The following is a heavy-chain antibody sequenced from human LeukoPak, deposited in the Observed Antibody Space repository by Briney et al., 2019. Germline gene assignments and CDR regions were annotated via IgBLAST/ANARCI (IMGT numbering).Heavy chain of an antibody. Sequence: GGSLRLSCAASGINFRASGMHWVRQAPGMGLEWVTFIQTVGGDKKYAASVAGRFTISRDNSKNTVYLHMSSLRPDDTALYYCAREGGTVVIGRFDYWGQGTLVTVSS. CDR1: GINFRASG. CDR2: IQTVGGDK. D-gene: IGHD2-2*01. J-gene: IGHJ4*02. V-gene: IGHV3-30*02. CDR3: AREGGTVVIGRFDY.